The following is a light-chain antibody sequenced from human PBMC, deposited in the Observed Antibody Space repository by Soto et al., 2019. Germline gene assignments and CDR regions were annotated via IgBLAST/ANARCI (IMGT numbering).Light chain of an antibody. CDR2: DAF. V-gene: IGKV1-5*01. J-gene: IGKJ1*01. Sequence: DSQMTQSLSTLSASVEDRVTITCRASQSISIWLAWYQQKPGKAPKLLIYDAFKLESGVPSRFSGSGSGTDFTLTISSLQPDDFATYYCQQYNSYPKTFGRGTKVDI. CDR3: QQYNSYPKT. CDR1: QSISIW.